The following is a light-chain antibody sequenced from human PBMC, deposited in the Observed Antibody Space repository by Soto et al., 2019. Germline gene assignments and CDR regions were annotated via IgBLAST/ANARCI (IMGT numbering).Light chain of an antibody. Sequence: EVVLTQSPGTLSLSPGERATLSCRASQNIRGNELAWYQQKPGQAPRLLIYRGSSRATGIPDRFSGRGSGTDVALTISRLEPEDFAVYYCQDYDTSAPWTFGQGTKVEIK. V-gene: IGKV3-20*01. CDR2: RGS. J-gene: IGKJ1*01. CDR3: QDYDTSAPWT. CDR1: QNIRGNE.